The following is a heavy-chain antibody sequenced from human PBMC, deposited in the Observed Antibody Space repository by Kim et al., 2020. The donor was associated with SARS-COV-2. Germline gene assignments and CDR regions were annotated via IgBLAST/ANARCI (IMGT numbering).Heavy chain of an antibody. V-gene: IGHV1-3*01. CDR1: GYSFTTYA. Sequence: ASVKVSCKASGYSFTTYAMHWVRQAPGQRLEWMGWINGGDGNTNTSQKFQGRVTITRDTSASTAYMELSSLRSEDTAIYYCARSSYSSSWYAPLGFDYWGQGTLHTVSS. D-gene: IGHD6-13*01. J-gene: IGHJ4*02. CDR2: INGGDGNT. CDR3: ARSSYSSSWYAPLGFDY.